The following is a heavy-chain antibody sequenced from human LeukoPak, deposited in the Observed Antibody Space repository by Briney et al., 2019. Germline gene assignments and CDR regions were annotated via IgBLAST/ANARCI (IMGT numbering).Heavy chain of an antibody. V-gene: IGHV1-2*02. J-gene: IGHJ4*02. CDR1: GYTFTGYY. Sequence: ASVKVSCKASGYTFTGYYMHSVRQAPGQGLEGMGWINPNSGGTNYAQKFQGRVTMTRDRPISTAYMELSRLRSDDTAVYYCARLAHAGTHNGDYWGQGDLVTVSS. D-gene: IGHD1-1*01. CDR3: ARLAHAGTHNGDY. CDR2: INPNSGGT.